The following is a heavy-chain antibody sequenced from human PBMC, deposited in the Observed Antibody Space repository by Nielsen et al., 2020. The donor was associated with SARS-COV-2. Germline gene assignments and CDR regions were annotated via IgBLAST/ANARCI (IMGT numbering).Heavy chain of an antibody. CDR2: INHSGST. J-gene: IGHJ4*02. CDR1: GGSFRGYY. V-gene: IGHV4-34*01. CDR3: AREGAAVGATTMFDY. Sequence: SETLSLPCAVYGGSFRGYYWSWVRQPPGKGLEWIGEINHSGSTNYNPSLKSRVTISVNTSKNQFSLKLSSVTAADTAVYYCAREGAAVGATTMFDYWGQGTLVTVSS. D-gene: IGHD1-26*01.